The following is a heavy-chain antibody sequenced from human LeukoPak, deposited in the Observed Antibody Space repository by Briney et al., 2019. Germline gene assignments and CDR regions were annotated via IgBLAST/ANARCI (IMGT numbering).Heavy chain of an antibody. CDR2: ISAYNGNT. J-gene: IGHJ5*02. CDR1: GYTFTSYG. V-gene: IGHV1-18*01. D-gene: IGHD6-19*01. Sequence: ASVKVSCKASGYTFTSYGISWVRQPPGQGHEWMGWISAYNGNTNYAQKLQGRVTMTTDTSTSTAYMELKSLRSDDTAVYYCARVQWLVPYNWYDPWGQGTLVTVSS. CDR3: ARVQWLVPYNWYDP.